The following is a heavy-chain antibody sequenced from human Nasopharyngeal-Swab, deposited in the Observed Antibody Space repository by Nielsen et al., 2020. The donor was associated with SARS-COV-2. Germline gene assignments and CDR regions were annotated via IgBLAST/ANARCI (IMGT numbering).Heavy chain of an antibody. V-gene: IGHV3-21*01. D-gene: IGHD3-3*01. CDR2: ISSSSSYI. CDR3: ARDQGDTTIFGVVISGYYYYYGMDV. Sequence: GGSLRLSCAASGFIFSNYAMSWVRQAPGKGLEWVSSISSSSSYIYYADSVKGRFTISRDNAKNSLYLQMNSLRAEDTAVYYCARDQGDTTIFGVVISGYYYYYGMDVWGQGTTVTVSS. CDR1: GFIFSNYA. J-gene: IGHJ6*02.